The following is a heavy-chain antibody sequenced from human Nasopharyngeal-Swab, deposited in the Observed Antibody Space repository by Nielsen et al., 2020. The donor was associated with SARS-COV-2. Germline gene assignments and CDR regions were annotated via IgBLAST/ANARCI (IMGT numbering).Heavy chain of an antibody. CDR2: ISYDGSNK. V-gene: IGHV3-30-3*01. CDR1: GFTFSSYA. CDR3: ASAYGGSYWYFDL. Sequence: GGSLRLSCAASGFTFSSYAMHWVRQAPGKGLEWVAVISYDGSNKYYADSVKGRFTISRDNSKNTLYLQINSLRAEDTAVYYCASAYGGSYWYFDLWGRGTLVTVSS. J-gene: IGHJ2*01. D-gene: IGHD4-23*01.